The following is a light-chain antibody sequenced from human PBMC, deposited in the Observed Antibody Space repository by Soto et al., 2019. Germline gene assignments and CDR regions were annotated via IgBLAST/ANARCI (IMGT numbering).Light chain of an antibody. J-gene: IGKJ1*01. V-gene: IGKV3-11*01. Sequence: EIVMTQSPATLSVSPGERATLSCRASQSVSTTVAWYQQKPGQAPRLLIYDASTRATGVPARFSGSGSGTDFTLTISSLETEDFAVYYCQQRSDWPPTFGQGTKVDIK. CDR1: QSVSTT. CDR2: DAS. CDR3: QQRSDWPPT.